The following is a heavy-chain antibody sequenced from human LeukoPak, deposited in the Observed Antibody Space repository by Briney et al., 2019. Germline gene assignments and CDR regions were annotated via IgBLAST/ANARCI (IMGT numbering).Heavy chain of an antibody. D-gene: IGHD3-10*01. CDR3: ASSREFYFDY. J-gene: IGHJ4*02. Sequence: GGSLRLSCAASGFIFSSYWMSWVRQAPGKGLEWVANIKQDGSEKYYVDSVKGRFTISRDNAKNSLYLQMNSLRAEDTAVYYCASSREFYFDYWGQATLFTVSS. CDR1: GFIFSSYW. CDR2: IKQDGSEK. V-gene: IGHV3-7*01.